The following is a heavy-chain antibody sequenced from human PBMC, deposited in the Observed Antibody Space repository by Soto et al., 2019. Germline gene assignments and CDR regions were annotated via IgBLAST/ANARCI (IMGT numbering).Heavy chain of an antibody. D-gene: IGHD4-17*01. CDR1: GFTFSSYA. J-gene: IGHJ6*02. V-gene: IGHV3-21*01. Sequence: EVQLLESGGGLVQPGGSLRLSCAVFGFTFSSYAMSWVRQAPGKGLEWVSSIHSSSSYIYYADSVKGRFTISRDNAKNSLYLQMNSLRAEDTAVYYCARKGYGDYGGMDVWGQGTTVTVSS. CDR2: IHSSSSYI. CDR3: ARKGYGDYGGMDV.